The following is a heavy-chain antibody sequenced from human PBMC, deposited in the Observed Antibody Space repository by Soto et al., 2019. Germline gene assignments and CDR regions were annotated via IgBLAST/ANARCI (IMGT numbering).Heavy chain of an antibody. CDR1: GGSISRYY. J-gene: IGHJ4*02. V-gene: IGHV4-59*08. CDR2: IYYSGST. D-gene: IGHD7-27*01. Sequence: PSETLSLTCTVAGGSISRYYWSWIRQPPGKGLEWIGYIYYSGSTNYNPSLKSRVTISVDTSKNQFSLKLSSVTAADTAVYYCARRWGRTFDCWGQGTLVTVS. CDR3: ARRWGRTFDC.